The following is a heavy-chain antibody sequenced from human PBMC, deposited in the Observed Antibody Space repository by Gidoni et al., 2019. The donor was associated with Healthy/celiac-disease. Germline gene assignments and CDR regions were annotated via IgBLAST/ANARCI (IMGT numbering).Heavy chain of an antibody. J-gene: IGHJ4*02. CDR3: ARSITGTTPSLDY. Sequence: QVQLQESGPGLVKPSETLSLTCTVSGGSISSYYWSWIRQPPGKGLEWIGYIYYSGSTNYNPSLKSRVTISVDTSKNQFSLKLSSVTAADTAVYYCARSITGTTPSLDYWGQGTLVTVSS. CDR1: GGSISSYY. CDR2: IYYSGST. D-gene: IGHD1-7*01. V-gene: IGHV4-59*01.